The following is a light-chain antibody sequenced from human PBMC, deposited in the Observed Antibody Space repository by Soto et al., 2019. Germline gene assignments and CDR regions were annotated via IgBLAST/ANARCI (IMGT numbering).Light chain of an antibody. CDR3: QQSYSTPRT. CDR2: AAS. J-gene: IGKJ2*01. V-gene: IGKV1-39*01. CDR1: QSISSY. Sequence: DIQMTQSPSSLSASVGDRVTITCRASQSISSYLNWYQQKPGKAPNLLIYAASSLQSGVPSRFSVSGSGTDFTLTISSLQPVDFATYYCQQSYSTPRTFGQGTKLEIK.